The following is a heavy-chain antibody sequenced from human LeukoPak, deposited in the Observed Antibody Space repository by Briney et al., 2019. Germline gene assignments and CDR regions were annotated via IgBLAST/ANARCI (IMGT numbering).Heavy chain of an antibody. CDR3: ARASYSGSVTYYFDY. CDR2: INQHGSEK. D-gene: IGHD1-26*01. Sequence: PGGSLRLSCAASGFTFSNNWMSWVRQAPGKGLEWVANINQHGSEKYYVDSVKGRFTISRDNAKNSLYLQMNSLRAEDTAVYYCARASYSGSVTYYFDYWGQGTLVTVSS. V-gene: IGHV3-7*01. J-gene: IGHJ4*02. CDR1: GFTFSNNW.